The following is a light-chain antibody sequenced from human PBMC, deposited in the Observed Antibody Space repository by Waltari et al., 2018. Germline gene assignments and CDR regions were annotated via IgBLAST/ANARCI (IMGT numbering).Light chain of an antibody. V-gene: IGKV4-1*01. CDR3: QQYESSPRT. Sequence: DIVMTQSPDSLAVSLGERATINCKSSQSVLHSSNNKNYLAWYQQKPGQPPKLLMYGASTRESGVPDRFSGSGSGTDFTLTITSLQAEDVAVYHCQQYESSPRTFGQGTKVEI. CDR2: GAS. CDR1: QSVLHSSNNKNY. J-gene: IGKJ1*01.